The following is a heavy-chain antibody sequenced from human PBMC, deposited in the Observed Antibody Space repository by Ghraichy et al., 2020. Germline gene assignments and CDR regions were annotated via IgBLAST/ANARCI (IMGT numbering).Heavy chain of an antibody. CDR2: IYYSGST. D-gene: IGHD3-10*01. V-gene: IGHV4-59*01. J-gene: IGHJ6*02. CDR1: GGSISTYY. Sequence: SETLSLTCTISGGSISTYYWSWIRQPPGKGLEWIGNIYYSGSTNYSPSLKSRVTISVDTSKNQFSLKLSSVTAADTAVYYCARRGRVLSYFAMDVWGQGTTVTIS. CDR3: ARRGRVLSYFAMDV.